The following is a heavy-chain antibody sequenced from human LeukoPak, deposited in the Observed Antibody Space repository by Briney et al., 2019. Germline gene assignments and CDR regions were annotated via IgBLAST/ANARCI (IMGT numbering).Heavy chain of an antibody. D-gene: IGHD6-13*01. CDR2: IYPGDSDT. J-gene: IGHJ5*02. V-gene: IGHV5-51*01. CDR1: GYSFTSYW. CDR3: ARQTRQHLDRGNWFDP. Sequence: GESLKISCKGSGYSFTSYWIAWVRQMPGKGLEWMGIIYPGDSDTRYSPSFQGQVTISADKSISTAYLQWSSLKASDTAMYYCARQTRQHLDRGNWFDPWGQGTLVTVSS.